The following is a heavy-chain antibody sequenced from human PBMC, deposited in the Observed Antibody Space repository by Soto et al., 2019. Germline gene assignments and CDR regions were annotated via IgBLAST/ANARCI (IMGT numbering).Heavy chain of an antibody. CDR1: GYTFTSYY. CDR3: ARGRPGSSGPLGALDI. Sequence: ASVKVSCKASGYTFTSYYMHWVRQAPGQGLEWMGIINPSGGSTSYAQKFQGRVTMTRDTSTSTVYSERSSLGSEDTAVYYCARGRPGSSGPLGALDIWGQGTMVTVS. V-gene: IGHV1-46*01. J-gene: IGHJ3*02. D-gene: IGHD3-22*01. CDR2: INPSGGST.